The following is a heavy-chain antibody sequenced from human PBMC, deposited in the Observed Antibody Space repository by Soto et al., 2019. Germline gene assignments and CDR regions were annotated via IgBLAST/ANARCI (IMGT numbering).Heavy chain of an antibody. CDR2: ISRSSSYI. CDR1: GFTFSSYS. CDR3: ARDGFYYDSSGPPGTNWFDP. J-gene: IGHJ5*02. V-gene: IGHV3-21*01. Sequence: VGSLRLSCAASGFTFSSYSMNWVRQAPGKGLEWVSSISRSSSYIYYADSVKGRFTISRDNAKNSLYLQMNSLRAEDTAVYYCARDGFYYDSSGPPGTNWFDPWGQGTLVTVSS. D-gene: IGHD3-22*01.